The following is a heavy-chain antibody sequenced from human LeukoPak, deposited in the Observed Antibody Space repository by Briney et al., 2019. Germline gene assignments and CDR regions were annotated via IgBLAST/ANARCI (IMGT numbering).Heavy chain of an antibody. Sequence: PGGSLRLSCAASGFTFSSYSMNWVRQAPGKGLEWVSSISSSSSYIYYADSVKGRFTISRDNAKNSLYLQMNSLRAEDTAVYYCARGQTSSITFFDYWGQGTLVTVSS. CDR1: GFTFSSYS. D-gene: IGHD3-16*01. CDR2: ISSSSSYI. V-gene: IGHV3-21*01. J-gene: IGHJ4*02. CDR3: ARGQTSSITFFDY.